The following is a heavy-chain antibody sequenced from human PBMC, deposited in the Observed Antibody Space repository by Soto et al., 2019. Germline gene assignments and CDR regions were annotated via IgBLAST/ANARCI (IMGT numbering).Heavy chain of an antibody. CDR3: ARRGLTYYYDSSGDISGDYYGMDV. Sequence: SETLSLTCTVSGGSISSYYWSWIRQPPGKGLEWIGYIYYSGSTNYNPSLKSRVTISVDTSKNQFSLKLSSVTAADTAVYYCARRGLTYYYDSSGDISGDYYGMDVWGQGTTVTVSS. V-gene: IGHV4-59*01. J-gene: IGHJ6*02. CDR1: GGSISSYY. D-gene: IGHD3-22*01. CDR2: IYYSGST.